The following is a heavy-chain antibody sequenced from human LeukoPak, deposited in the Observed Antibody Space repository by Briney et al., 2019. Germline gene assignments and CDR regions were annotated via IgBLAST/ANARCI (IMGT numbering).Heavy chain of an antibody. Sequence: GASVKVSCKASGGTFSSYAISWVRQAPGQGLEWMGGIIPIFGTANYAQKFQGRVTITADESTSTAYMELSSLRSEDTAVYYCARDNSVGDYAWWFDPWGQGTPVTVSS. V-gene: IGHV1-69*13. CDR3: ARDNSVGDYAWWFDP. D-gene: IGHD1-26*01. CDR2: IIPIFGTA. J-gene: IGHJ5*02. CDR1: GGTFSSYA.